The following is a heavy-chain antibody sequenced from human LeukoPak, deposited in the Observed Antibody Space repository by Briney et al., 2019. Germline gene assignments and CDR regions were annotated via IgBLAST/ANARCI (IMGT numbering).Heavy chain of an antibody. V-gene: IGHV3-7*03. CDR2: INPDGSGT. J-gene: IGHJ4*02. CDR3: ARDPDYGDPGPFFDY. D-gene: IGHD2-21*02. CDR1: GFTFSSYW. Sequence: GGSLRLSCAASGFTFSSYWMSWVRQAPGTGLEWVANINPDGSGTFYVGSVKGRFTISRDNAKNSLYLHMNSLRAEDTAIYYCARDPDYGDPGPFFDYWGQGVLVTVSS.